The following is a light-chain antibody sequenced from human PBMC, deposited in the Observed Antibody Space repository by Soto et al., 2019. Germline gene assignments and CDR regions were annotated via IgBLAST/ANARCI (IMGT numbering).Light chain of an antibody. CDR3: QQYGSSPGT. CDR2: GAS. CDR1: QSVSSSY. Sequence: EIVLTQSPGTLSLSPGERATLSCRASQSVSSSYLARYQQKPGQAPRLLIYGASSRATGIPDRFSGSGSGTDFTLTISRLEPGDFAVYYCQQYGSSPGTFGQGTKVDIK. J-gene: IGKJ1*01. V-gene: IGKV3-20*01.